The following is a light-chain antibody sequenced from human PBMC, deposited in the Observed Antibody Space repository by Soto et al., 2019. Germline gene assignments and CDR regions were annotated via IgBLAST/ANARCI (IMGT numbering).Light chain of an antibody. Sequence: EIALTQSPGTLSSSPGERATLSCRASQSIDNRYFAGYQHKPGQAPRLLIYATSSRATGIPDRFGGSGSGTDVTLTINRLEPEDFAVYYCQQYFASSWTFGQGTKVE. V-gene: IGKV3-20*01. CDR3: QQYFASSWT. J-gene: IGKJ1*01. CDR1: QSIDNRY. CDR2: ATS.